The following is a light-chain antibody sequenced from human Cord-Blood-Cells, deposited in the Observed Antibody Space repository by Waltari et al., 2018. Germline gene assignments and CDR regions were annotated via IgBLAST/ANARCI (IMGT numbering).Light chain of an antibody. CDR1: SSNVASNT. Sequence: QSVLTQPPSASGTPGQRVTISCSGSSSNVASNTVNWYQQLPGTAPKLLIDSNNQRPAGVPDRFSGSKSGTSASLAISGLQSEDEADYYCAAWDDSLNGPVFGGGTKLTVL. CDR2: SNN. J-gene: IGLJ2*01. CDR3: AAWDDSLNGPV. V-gene: IGLV1-44*01.